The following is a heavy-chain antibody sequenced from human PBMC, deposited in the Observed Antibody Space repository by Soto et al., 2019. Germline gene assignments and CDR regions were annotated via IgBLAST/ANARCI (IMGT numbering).Heavy chain of an antibody. D-gene: IGHD3-10*01. CDR2: INAGNGNT. V-gene: IGHV1-3*01. J-gene: IGHJ4*02. CDR3: ARDHVLLWFGELSSFDY. Sequence: QVQLVQSGAEVKKPGASVKVSCKASGYTFTSYAMHWVRQAPGQRLEWMGWINAGNGNTKYSQKFQGRVTITRDTSASTAYMELSSLRSEDTAVYYCARDHVLLWFGELSSFDYWGQGTLVTVSS. CDR1: GYTFTSYA.